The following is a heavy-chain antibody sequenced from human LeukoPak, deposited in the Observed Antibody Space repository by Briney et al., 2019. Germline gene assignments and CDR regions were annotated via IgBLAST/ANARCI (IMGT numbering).Heavy chain of an antibody. CDR2: IWYDGSNK. J-gene: IGHJ5*02. CDR3: ARALSSGSYGWFDP. D-gene: IGHD1-26*01. CDR1: GFTFSSYG. Sequence: GGSLRLSCTASGFTFSSYGMHWVRQAPGKGLEWVAVIWYDGSNKYYADSVKGRFTISRDNSKNTLYLQMNSLRAEDTAVYYCARALSSGSYGWFDPWGQGTLVTVSS. V-gene: IGHV3-33*01.